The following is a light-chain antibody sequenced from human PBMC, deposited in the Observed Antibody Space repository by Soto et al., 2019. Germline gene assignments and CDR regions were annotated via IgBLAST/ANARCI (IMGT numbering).Light chain of an antibody. V-gene: IGLV1-44*01. CDR2: INN. J-gene: IGLJ3*02. CDR3: ATWDDSLNGWV. CDR1: SSNIGSNT. Sequence: QSVLTQPPSASGTPGQRVTFSCSGGSSNIGSNTISWYQHLPGTAPKLLIYINNQRPSGVPDRFSGSKSGTSASLAISGLQSEDEADYYCATWDDSLNGWVFGGGTKLTVL.